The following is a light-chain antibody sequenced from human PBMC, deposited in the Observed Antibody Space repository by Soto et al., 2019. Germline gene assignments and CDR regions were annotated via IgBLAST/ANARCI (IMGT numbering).Light chain of an antibody. Sequence: SYELTQPPSVSVSPGQTATITYSGDNLGDRYAYWYQQKPGRSPIVVIYQDRKRPSEIPERFSGSNSGNTATLTISGTQAMDEADYYCQTWDGGTRVIFGGGTKVTVL. CDR3: QTWDGGTRVI. CDR1: NLGDRY. CDR2: QDR. J-gene: IGLJ2*01. V-gene: IGLV3-1*01.